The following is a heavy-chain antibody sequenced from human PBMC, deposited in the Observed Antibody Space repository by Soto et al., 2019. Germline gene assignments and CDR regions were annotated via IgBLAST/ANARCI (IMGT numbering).Heavy chain of an antibody. D-gene: IGHD3-16*01. CDR3: ARDGARLSFDY. CDR1: GFTFSSYL. CDR2: INSDGSST. V-gene: IGHV3-74*01. J-gene: IGHJ4*02. Sequence: GGSLRLSCAASGFTFSSYLMHWVRQAPGKGLVWVSRINSDGSSTSYADSVKGRFTISRDNAKNTLYLQMNSLRAEDTAVYYCARDGARLSFDYWGQGTLVTVSS.